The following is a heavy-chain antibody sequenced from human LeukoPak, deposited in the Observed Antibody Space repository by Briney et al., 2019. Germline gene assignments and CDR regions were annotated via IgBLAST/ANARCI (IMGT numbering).Heavy chain of an antibody. J-gene: IGHJ4*02. CDR3: ARLSIAIVDSDY. CDR1: GFTFDDYA. V-gene: IGHV3-9*01. Sequence: PGGSLRLSCAASGFTFDDYAMHWVRQAPGKGLEWVSGISWNSGSIGYADSVKGRFTISRDNARNSLYLQMNSLRAEDTAVYYCARLSIAIVDSDYWGQGTLVTVSS. CDR2: ISWNSGSI. D-gene: IGHD6-6*01.